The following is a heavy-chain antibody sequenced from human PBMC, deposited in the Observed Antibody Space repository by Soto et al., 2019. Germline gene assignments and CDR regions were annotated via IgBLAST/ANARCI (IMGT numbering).Heavy chain of an antibody. CDR3: AKVGRYGSSWYSDFDY. J-gene: IGHJ4*02. CDR1: GFTFSSYG. Sequence: QVQLVESGGGVVQPGRSLRLSCAASGFTFSSYGMHWVRQAPGKGLEWVAVISYDGSNKYYADSVKGRFTISRDNSKNTLYLQMNSLRAEDTAVYYCAKVGRYGSSWYSDFDYWGQGTLVTVSS. CDR2: ISYDGSNK. D-gene: IGHD6-13*01. V-gene: IGHV3-30*18.